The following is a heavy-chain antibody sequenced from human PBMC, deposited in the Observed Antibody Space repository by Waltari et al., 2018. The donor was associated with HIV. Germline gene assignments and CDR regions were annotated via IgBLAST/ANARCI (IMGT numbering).Heavy chain of an antibody. J-gene: IGHJ4*02. D-gene: IGHD1-26*01. CDR1: GITFKNAR. V-gene: IGHV3-15*02. CDR2: IRSKTDGGAT. Sequence: VQMVESGGALVPLGGYLKISWEVSGITFKNARLSWVRQAPGKGLQWLEQIRSKTDGGATDYAAPLSGRFAISTDDFNNTMFLEMKTLKVDDTAVYYCTTFEMGTTRNFWGQGTLVTVSS. CDR3: TTFEMGTTRNF.